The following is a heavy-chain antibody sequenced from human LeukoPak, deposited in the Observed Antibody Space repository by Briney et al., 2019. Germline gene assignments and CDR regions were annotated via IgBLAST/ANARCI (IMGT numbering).Heavy chain of an antibody. J-gene: IGHJ4*02. Sequence: ASVKDSCKASGYTFTDYHMHWVRQAPGQGLEWMGRINPNSGGTNYAQKFQGRVTMTRDTSISTAYMELSRLRSDDTAVYYCARASNIYDSSGYYYTLDYWGQGTLVTVSS. V-gene: IGHV1-2*06. CDR1: GYTFTDYH. D-gene: IGHD3-22*01. CDR3: ARASNIYDSSGYYYTLDY. CDR2: INPNSGGT.